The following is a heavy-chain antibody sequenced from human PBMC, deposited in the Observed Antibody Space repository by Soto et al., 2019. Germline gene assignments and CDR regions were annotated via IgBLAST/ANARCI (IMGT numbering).Heavy chain of an antibody. J-gene: IGHJ6*02. CDR2: IYYSGST. CDR3: AISNIAAACFYYYGMDV. Sequence: QVQLQESGPGLVKPSETLSLTCTVSGGSISSYYWSWIRQPPGKGLEWIGYIYYSGSTNYNPSLYGRSTIPLATSKNQFARKLSSVTAADTAMYYWAISNIAAACFYYYGMDVWGRGTTVTVSS. D-gene: IGHD6-13*01. CDR1: GGSISSYY. V-gene: IGHV4-59*01.